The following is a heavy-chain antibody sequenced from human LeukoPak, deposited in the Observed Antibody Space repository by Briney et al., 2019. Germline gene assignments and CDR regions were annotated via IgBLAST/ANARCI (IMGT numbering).Heavy chain of an antibody. D-gene: IGHD1-26*01. CDR1: GFTVSSNY. Sequence: GGSLRLSCAASGFTVSSNYMSWVRQAPGKGLEWVSVIYSGGSTYYADPVKGRFTISRDNSKNTLYLQMNSLRAEDTAVYYCARDLGALWVPAIWGQGTLVTVSS. CDR3: ARDLGALWVPAI. V-gene: IGHV3-66*01. CDR2: IYSGGST. J-gene: IGHJ4*02.